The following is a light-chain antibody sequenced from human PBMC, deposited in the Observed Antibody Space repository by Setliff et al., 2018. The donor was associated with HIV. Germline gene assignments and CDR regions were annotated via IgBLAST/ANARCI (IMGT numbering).Light chain of an antibody. J-gene: IGLJ1*01. CDR2: RNN. Sequence: QSVLAQLPSASGTPGQRVTISCSGSSSNVGSNYVYWYQQLPGTAPKLLIYRNNQRPSGVPARFSGSKSGTSASLAISGLRSEDEADYYCAAWDDSLSGYVFGTGTKVTVL. CDR1: SSNVGSNY. V-gene: IGLV1-47*01. CDR3: AAWDDSLSGYV.